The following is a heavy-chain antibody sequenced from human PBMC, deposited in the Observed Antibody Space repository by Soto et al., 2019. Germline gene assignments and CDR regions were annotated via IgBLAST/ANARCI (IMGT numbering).Heavy chain of an antibody. V-gene: IGHV3-30*03. CDR3: ATPKGADIPFDS. Sequence: QVQLVESGGGVVQPGTSLTLSCAASGFIFSRAGMHWVRQAPGKGLEWVAVISYHGSDIYYADSVKGRFTISRDNSKNTVYLQMNSLRPEDTALYYCATPKGADIPFDSWGQGTLVTVSS. J-gene: IGHJ4*02. CDR2: ISYHGSDI. CDR1: GFIFSRAG. D-gene: IGHD3-9*01.